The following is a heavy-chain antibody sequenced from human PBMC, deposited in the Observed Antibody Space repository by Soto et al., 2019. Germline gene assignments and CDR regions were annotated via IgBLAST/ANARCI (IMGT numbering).Heavy chain of an antibody. V-gene: IGHV3-53*02. CDR2: IYSGGAT. Sequence: EVQLVETGGGLIQPGGSLRLSREVSGFIVSNNYITWIRQAPGKGLEWVSIIYSGGATYYADSVKGRFTISRDNSKNTVYLQMNNLRAEDTAVYYCARGTGGSRRFDPWGQGTLVTVSS. D-gene: IGHD3-16*01. J-gene: IGHJ5*02. CDR3: ARGTGGSRRFDP. CDR1: GFIVSNNY.